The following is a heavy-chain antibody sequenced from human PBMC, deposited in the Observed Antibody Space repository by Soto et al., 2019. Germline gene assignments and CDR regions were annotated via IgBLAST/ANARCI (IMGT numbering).Heavy chain of an antibody. V-gene: IGHV3-30-3*01. J-gene: IGHJ6*02. CDR3: ARDRVGGSCCYGMDV. Sequence: GGSLRLSCATSGFTFSTFPMHWVRQAPGKGLEWAAFISYDGDNKYYADSVKGRFTISRDNSKNTLYLQMNSLRAEDTAVYYCARDRVGGSCCYGMDVWGQGTTVTVSS. CDR2: ISYDGDNK. D-gene: IGHD2-15*01. CDR1: GFTFSTFP.